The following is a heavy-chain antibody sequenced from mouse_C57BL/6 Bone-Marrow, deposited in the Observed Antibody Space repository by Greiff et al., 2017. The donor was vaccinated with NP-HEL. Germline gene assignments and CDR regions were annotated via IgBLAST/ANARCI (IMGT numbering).Heavy chain of an antibody. V-gene: IGHV1-54*01. J-gene: IGHJ4*01. CDR2: INPGSGGT. CDR1: GYAFTNYL. CDR3: ARDGYYGTDAMDY. D-gene: IGHD1-1*01. Sequence: LVESGAELVRPGTSVKVSCKASGYAFTNYLIEWVKQRPGQGLEWIGVINPGSGGTNYNEKFKGKATLTADKSSSTAYMQLSSLTSEDSAVYFCARDGYYGTDAMDYWGQGTSVTVSS.